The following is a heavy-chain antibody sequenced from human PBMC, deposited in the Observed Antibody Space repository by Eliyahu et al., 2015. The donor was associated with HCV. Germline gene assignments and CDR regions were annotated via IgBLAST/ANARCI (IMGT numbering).Heavy chain of an antibody. D-gene: IGHD3-22*01. CDR1: GYSFTSTX. Sequence: EVQLVQSGAEVKKPGESLRISCKGSGYSFTSTXSGWVRQMPGKGLEWMGRIDPSDSYTNYSPSFQGHVTISADKSISTAYLQWSSLRASDTAMYYCARRYGYYDSSAYFDPWGQGTLVTVSS. J-gene: IGHJ5*02. CDR2: IDPSDSYT. CDR3: ARRYGYYDSSAYFDP. V-gene: IGHV5-10-1*03.